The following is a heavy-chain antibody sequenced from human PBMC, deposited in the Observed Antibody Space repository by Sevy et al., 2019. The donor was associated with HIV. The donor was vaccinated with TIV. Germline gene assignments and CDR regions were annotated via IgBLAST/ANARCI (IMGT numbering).Heavy chain of an antibody. V-gene: IGHV3-73*01. CDR2: IRSKANSYAT. CDR3: TRHGGVVPAAMTSFDP. CDR1: GFTFSGSA. J-gene: IGHJ5*02. Sequence: GESLKISCAASGFTFSGSAMHWVRQASGKGLEWVGRIRSKANSYATAYAASVKGRFTISRDDSKNTAYLQMNSLKTEDTAVYYCTRHGGVVPAAMTSFDPWGQGTLVTVSS. D-gene: IGHD2-2*01.